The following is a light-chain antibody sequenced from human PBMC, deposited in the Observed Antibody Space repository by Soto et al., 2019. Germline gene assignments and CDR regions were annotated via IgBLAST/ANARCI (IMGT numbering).Light chain of an antibody. J-gene: IGKJ1*01. CDR1: QTISSW. CDR3: QHYNSYSEA. CDR2: KAS. Sequence: IQMTQSPSTLSGSVGDRVTITCRASQTISSWLAWYQQKPGKAPKLLIYKASTLKSGVPSRFSGSGSGTEFTLTISSMQPDDFANYYCQHYNSYSEAFGQGTKVDXK. V-gene: IGKV1-5*03.